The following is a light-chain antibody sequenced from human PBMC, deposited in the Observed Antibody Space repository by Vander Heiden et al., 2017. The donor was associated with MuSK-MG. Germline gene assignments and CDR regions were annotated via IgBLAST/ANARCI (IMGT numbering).Light chain of an antibody. Sequence: EIVFTQSPATLALSPGERGTLSCRASQGGRSTFLEWYQQKQGQPPRLLIYDKASTAIGIPDRSSGSGSGTDFNVTISRRELEDFDVYSCLHHNNFPYMHTFGQGTKLEI. CDR2: DKA. CDR3: LHHNNFPYMHT. V-gene: IGKV3D-20*02. CDR1: QGGRSTF. J-gene: IGKJ2*01.